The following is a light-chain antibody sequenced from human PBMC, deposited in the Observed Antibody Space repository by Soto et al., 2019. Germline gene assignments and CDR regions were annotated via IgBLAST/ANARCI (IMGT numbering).Light chain of an antibody. Sequence: DIQMTQSPSSLSASVGDRVTITCRASQSISSYLNCYQQKPGKAPKLLIYKASTLASGVPSRFSGSGSGTEITLTISSLQPDDFATYYCQQYNSYPTFGQGTKVDIK. CDR3: QQYNSYPT. J-gene: IGKJ1*01. CDR1: QSISSY. V-gene: IGKV1-5*03. CDR2: KAS.